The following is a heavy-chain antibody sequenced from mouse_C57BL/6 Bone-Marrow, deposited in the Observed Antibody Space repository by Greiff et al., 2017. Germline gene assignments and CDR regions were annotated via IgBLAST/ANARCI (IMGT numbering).Heavy chain of an antibody. CDR1: GYTFTTYP. J-gene: IGHJ2*01. V-gene: IGHV1-47*01. CDR2: FHPYNDDT. CDR3: ARCSTFFYYFDY. D-gene: IGHD5-1*01. Sequence: VKLMESGAELVKPGASVKMSCKASGYTFTTYPLEWMKQNHGKSLEWIGNFHPYNDDTKYNEKFKGKATLTVEKSSNTVYLELRRLTSYDSAVYSCARCSTFFYYFDYWGQGTTLTGSS.